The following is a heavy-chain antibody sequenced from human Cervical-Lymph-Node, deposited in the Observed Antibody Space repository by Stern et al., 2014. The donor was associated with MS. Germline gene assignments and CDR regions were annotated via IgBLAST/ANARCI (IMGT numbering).Heavy chain of an antibody. CDR1: GYTFTTYY. J-gene: IGHJ4*02. D-gene: IGHD5-24*01. Sequence: VQLVQSGAEVKKPGASVKVSCKASGYTFTTYYMHWVRQAPGQGLEWMGIINPNGGSTDYAQRFKGRVTMTMDTSTSAVYMELSSLRSEDTAVYCCARDFSARGLGVLPYWGQGTLVTVSS. CDR2: INPNGGST. V-gene: IGHV1-46*01. CDR3: ARDFSARGLGVLPY.